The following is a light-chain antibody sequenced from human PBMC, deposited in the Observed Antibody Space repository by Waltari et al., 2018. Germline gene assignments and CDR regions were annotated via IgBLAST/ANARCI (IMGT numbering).Light chain of an antibody. V-gene: IGLV3-1*01. Sequence: ELAQPPSVSVSPGQTDTITCSGDKVGEKFACWYQQKPGQSPELVIYQDTKRPSGIPERFSGSTSGNTATLTISETQPMDEADYYCQAWDSSPLFGGGTKLTVL. CDR3: QAWDSSPL. CDR2: QDT. CDR1: KVGEKF. J-gene: IGLJ2*01.